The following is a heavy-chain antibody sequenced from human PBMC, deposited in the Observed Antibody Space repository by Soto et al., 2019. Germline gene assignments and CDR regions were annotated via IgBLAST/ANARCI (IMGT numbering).Heavy chain of an antibody. CDR1: GGSISSYY. J-gene: IGHJ5*02. CDR2: IYYSGST. V-gene: IGHV4-59*08. CDR3: ARIYDFWSGLNWFDP. D-gene: IGHD3-3*01. Sequence: SETLSLTCTVSGGSISSYYWGWIRQPPGKGLEWIGYIYYSGSTNYNPSLKSRVTISVDTSKNQFSLKLSSVTAADTAVYYCARIYDFWSGLNWFDPWGQGTLVTVSS.